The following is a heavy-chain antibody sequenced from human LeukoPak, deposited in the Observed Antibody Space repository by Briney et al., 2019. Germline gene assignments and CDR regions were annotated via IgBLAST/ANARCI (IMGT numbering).Heavy chain of an antibody. CDR1: GYTFTSYA. J-gene: IGHJ4*02. CDR2: INAGNGNT. CDR3: AIRDGHTDH. D-gene: IGHD5-24*01. V-gene: IGHV1-3*03. Sequence: ASVTVSCKASGYTFTSYAMHWVRQAPGQRLEWMGWINAGNGNTKYSQEFQGRVTITRDTSADTAYMELSSLRSEDKAIYYCAIRDGHTDHWGQGTLVAVSS.